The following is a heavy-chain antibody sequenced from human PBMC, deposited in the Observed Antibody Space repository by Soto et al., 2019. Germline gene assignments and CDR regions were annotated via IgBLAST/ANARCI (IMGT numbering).Heavy chain of an antibody. CDR1: GFTFSDYY. J-gene: IGHJ4*02. Sequence: QVQLVESGGGLVKPGGSLRLSCAASGFTFSDYYMNWIRQAPGKGLEWVSYISSSGDTIYYADSVKGRFTMSRDNAKNSRYVKMDSLRAEDTAVYYCARGGVAYTSGWGIDYWGQGTLVTVSS. CDR3: ARGGVAYTSGWGIDY. CDR2: ISSSGDTI. V-gene: IGHV3-11*01. D-gene: IGHD6-19*01.